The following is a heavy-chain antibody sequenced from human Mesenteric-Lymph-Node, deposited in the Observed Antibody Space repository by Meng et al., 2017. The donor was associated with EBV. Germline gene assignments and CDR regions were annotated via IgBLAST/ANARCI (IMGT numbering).Heavy chain of an antibody. Sequence: QVQLQTGGAGLLKPAETLSLSCAVYGGSFNDYYWIWIRQAPGKGLEWIGEINHIRSVYYNPSLKSRVTISVDTSNNQISLRLTSVTAADTAIYYCARVRSSGSGLIRNYFDYWGQGTLVTVSS. D-gene: IGHD6-19*01. CDR2: INHIRSV. CDR1: GGSFNDYY. J-gene: IGHJ4*02. V-gene: IGHV4-34*02. CDR3: ARVRSSGSGLIRNYFDY.